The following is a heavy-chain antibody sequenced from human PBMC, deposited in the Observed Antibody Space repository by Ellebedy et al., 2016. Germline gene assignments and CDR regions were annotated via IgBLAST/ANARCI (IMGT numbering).Heavy chain of an antibody. CDR2: MRPNSGNR. V-gene: IGHV1-8*01. CDR1: GYTFTSYD. Sequence: ASVKVSCKASGYTFTSYDINWVRQATGQGLEWMGWMRPNSGNRGYAQRFQGRVTMTRDTSISTAYMELSDLMSEDTAIYYCARSYSSNWYHIDYWGQGTLVTVSS. CDR3: ARSYSSNWYHIDY. D-gene: IGHD6-13*01. J-gene: IGHJ4*02.